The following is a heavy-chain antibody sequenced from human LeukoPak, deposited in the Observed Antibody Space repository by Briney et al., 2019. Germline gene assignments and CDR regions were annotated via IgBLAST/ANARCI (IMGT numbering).Heavy chain of an antibody. CDR2: IYTSGST. CDR3: ARGPSLAATYYYYYYMDV. V-gene: IGHV4-4*07. D-gene: IGHD2-15*01. J-gene: IGHJ6*03. Sequence: SETLSLTCTVSGGSISSYYWSWIPQPAGKGLVWIGRIYTSGSTNYNPSLKSRVTMSVDTSKNQFSLKLSSVTAADTAVYYCARGPSLAATYYYYYYMDVWGKGTTVTVSS. CDR1: GGSISSYY.